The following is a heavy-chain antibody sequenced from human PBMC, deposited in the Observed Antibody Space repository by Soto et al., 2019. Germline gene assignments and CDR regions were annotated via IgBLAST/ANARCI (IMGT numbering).Heavy chain of an antibody. CDR3: ASRGYIVVATPSYYYGMDV. D-gene: IGHD1-26*01. CDR2: IIPIFGTA. J-gene: IGHJ6*02. CDR1: GYTFTSYG. V-gene: IGHV1-69*13. Sequence: SVKVSCTASGYTFTSYGIIWVRQAPGQGLEWMGWIIPIFGTANYAQKFQGRVTITADESTSTAYMELSSLRSEDTAVYYCASRGYIVVATPSYYYGMDVWGQGTTVTVSS.